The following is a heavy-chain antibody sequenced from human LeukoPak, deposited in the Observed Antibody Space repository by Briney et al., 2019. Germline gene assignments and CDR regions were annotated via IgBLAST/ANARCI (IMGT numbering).Heavy chain of an antibody. Sequence: GGSLRLSCAASGFTFSSYAMHWVRQAPGKGLEWVAVISYDGSNKYYADSVKGRFTISRDNSKNTLYLQMNSLRAEDTAVYYCARQITHSGSLDYWGQETLVTVSS. J-gene: IGHJ4*02. CDR2: ISYDGSNK. V-gene: IGHV3-30*04. CDR1: GFTFSSYA. D-gene: IGHD3-22*01. CDR3: ARQITHSGSLDY.